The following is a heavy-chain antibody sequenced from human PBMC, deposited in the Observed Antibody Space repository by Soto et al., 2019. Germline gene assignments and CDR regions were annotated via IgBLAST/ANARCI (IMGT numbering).Heavy chain of an antibody. CDR1: GFIFSSYG. D-gene: IGHD3-3*01. J-gene: IGHJ5*02. V-gene: IGHV3-30*18. CDR2: ISYDGTKQ. CDR3: AKDQGDRLLKWLQPFWFDP. Sequence: PGGSLRLSCAASGFIFSSYGMHWVRQAPGKGPEWVAVISYDGTKQYYADSVKGRFTISRDNFKNTLYLQMNSLRPEDTAVYYCAKDQGDRLLKWLQPFWFDPWGQGTLVTVSS.